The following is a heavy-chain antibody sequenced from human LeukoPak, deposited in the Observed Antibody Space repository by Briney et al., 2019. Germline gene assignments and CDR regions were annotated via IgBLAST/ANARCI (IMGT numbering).Heavy chain of an antibody. CDR2: ISISSSTI. J-gene: IGHJ6*03. CDR3: ARDLRRNMDV. CDR1: GLSLSSYS. Sequence: GGSLRLSCAASGLSLSSYSMNWVRQAPGKGLEWLSYISISSSTIYYADSVKGRFTISRDNAKNSLYLQMNSLRDEDTAVYYCARDLRRNMDVWGKGTTVTVSS. V-gene: IGHV3-48*02.